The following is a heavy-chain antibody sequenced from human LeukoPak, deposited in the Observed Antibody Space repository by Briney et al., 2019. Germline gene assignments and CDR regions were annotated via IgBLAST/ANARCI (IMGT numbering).Heavy chain of an antibody. Sequence: ASVKVSCKASGYTFTGYYMHWVRQAPGQGLEWMGWINPNSGGTNYAQKFQGRVTMTRDTSISTAYMELSSLRSEDTAVYYCASYCSSTSCPPNWFDPWGQGTLVTVSS. CDR2: INPNSGGT. CDR1: GYTFTGYY. V-gene: IGHV1-2*02. D-gene: IGHD2-2*01. J-gene: IGHJ5*02. CDR3: ASYCSSTSCPPNWFDP.